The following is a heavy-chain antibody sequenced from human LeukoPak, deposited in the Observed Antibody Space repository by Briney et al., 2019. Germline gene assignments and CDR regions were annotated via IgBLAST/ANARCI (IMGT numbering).Heavy chain of an antibody. V-gene: IGHV3-33*06. J-gene: IGHJ4*02. D-gene: IGHD6-19*01. CDR3: AKDHSSGWSGLFDY. Sequence: GGSLRLSCAASGFTFSSYGMHWVRQAPGKGLEWVAVIWYDGSNKYYADSVKGRFTISRDNPKNTLYLQMNSLRAEDTAVYYCAKDHSSGWSGLFDYWGQGTLVTVSS. CDR1: GFTFSSYG. CDR2: IWYDGSNK.